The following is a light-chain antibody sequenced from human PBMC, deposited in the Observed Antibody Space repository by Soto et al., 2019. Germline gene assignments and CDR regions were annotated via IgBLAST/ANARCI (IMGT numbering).Light chain of an antibody. J-gene: IGLJ2*01. CDR3: ATWDTSLSTGL. V-gene: IGLV1-51*01. CDR1: SSNIGKKY. CDR2: DDN. Sequence: QSVLTQPPSVSAAPGQTVTISCSGSSSNIGKKYVSWYQQFPGTAPKLLIYDDNKRPSGIPDRFSGSKSGTSATLGITALQTGDEADYYCATWDTSLSTGLFGGGTQLTVL.